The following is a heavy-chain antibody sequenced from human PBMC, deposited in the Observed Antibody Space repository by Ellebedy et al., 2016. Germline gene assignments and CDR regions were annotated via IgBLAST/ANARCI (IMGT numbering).Heavy chain of an antibody. V-gene: IGHV2-5*02. CDR3: ARKGMATISSRYFDY. CDR1: GFSLRASGVG. D-gene: IGHD5-24*01. Sequence: SGPTLVKPTETLKLTCNFSGFSLRASGVGVGWVRQTPGEGLEWLGMIYWDDDKRYSPFLESRLTITTDTSKTQVVLTMTNMGPDDTGTYYCARKGMATISSRYFDYWGLGTLVTVSS. J-gene: IGHJ4*02. CDR2: IYWDDDK.